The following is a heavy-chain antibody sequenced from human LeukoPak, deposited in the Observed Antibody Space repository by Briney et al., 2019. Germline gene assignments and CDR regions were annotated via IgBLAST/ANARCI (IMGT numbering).Heavy chain of an antibody. CDR1: GGTFSSYA. D-gene: IGHD6-13*01. CDR2: IIPIFGTA. CDR3: AREKAAAGRTFDY. V-gene: IGHV1-69*05. J-gene: IGHJ4*02. Sequence: GASVKVSCKASGGTFSSYAISWVRQAPGQGLEWMGGIIPIFGTANYAQKFQGRVTMTRDTSTSTVYMELSSLRSEDTAVYYCAREKAAAGRTFDYWGQGTLVTVSS.